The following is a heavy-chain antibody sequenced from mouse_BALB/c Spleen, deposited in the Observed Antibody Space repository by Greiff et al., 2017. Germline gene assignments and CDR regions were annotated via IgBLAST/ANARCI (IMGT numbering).Heavy chain of an antibody. J-gene: IGHJ4*01. D-gene: IGHD2-10*02. CDR2: IDPANGNT. CDR1: GFNIKDTY. Sequence: EVKLMESGAELVKPGASVKLSCTASGFNIKDTYMHWVKQRPEQGLEWIGRIDPANGNTKYDPKFQGKATITADTSSNTAYLQLSSLTSEDTAVYYCARQYGNYGYAMDYWGQGTSVTVSS. CDR3: ARQYGNYGYAMDY. V-gene: IGHV14-3*02.